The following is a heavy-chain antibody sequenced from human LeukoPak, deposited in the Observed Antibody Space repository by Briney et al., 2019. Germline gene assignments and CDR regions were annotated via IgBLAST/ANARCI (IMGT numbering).Heavy chain of an antibody. CDR3: TTELDVRPNHY. V-gene: IGHV3-15*01. D-gene: IGHD1-14*01. J-gene: IGHJ4*02. Sequence: GGSLRLSCAASGLTFSNAWMSWVRQAPGKGLEWVGRIKRKSDGGTTDYAAPVKGRFTISRDDSKNTLYLQMNSLKSEDTAVYYCTTELDVRPNHYWGQGTLVTVSS. CDR1: GLTFSNAW. CDR2: IKRKSDGGTT.